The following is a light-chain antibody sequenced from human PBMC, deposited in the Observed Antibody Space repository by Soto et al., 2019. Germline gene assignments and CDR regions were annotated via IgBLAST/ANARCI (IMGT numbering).Light chain of an antibody. V-gene: IGKV3-20*01. CDR2: GIS. CDR3: QQYGNSPQT. CDR1: QSVSASQ. Sequence: PGERATLSCTPSQSVSASQLAWYQQKPGQAPRLLIYGISSRATGIPNRFSGSGSGTDFTLTISRLEPEDFAVYYCQQYGNSPQTFGQGTKVDIK. J-gene: IGKJ1*01.